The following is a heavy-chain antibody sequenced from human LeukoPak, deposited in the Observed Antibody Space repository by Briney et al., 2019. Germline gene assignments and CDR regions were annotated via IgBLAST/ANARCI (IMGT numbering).Heavy chain of an antibody. CDR2: IYTSGST. D-gene: IGHD3-10*01. CDR3: ASTGMVRGYISRFDP. Sequence: PSHTLSLTCPVAGGSISSPYWSWIRQPAGKGLEWIGRIYTSGSTTYNPSLKSRVTMSVDTSKNHFSLKLSSVTAADTAVYYCASTGMVRGYISRFDPWGQGTLVTVSS. CDR1: GGSISSPY. J-gene: IGHJ5*02. V-gene: IGHV4-4*07.